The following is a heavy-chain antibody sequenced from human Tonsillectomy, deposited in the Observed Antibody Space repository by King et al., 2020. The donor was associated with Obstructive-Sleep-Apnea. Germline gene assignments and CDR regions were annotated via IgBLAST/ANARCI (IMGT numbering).Heavy chain of an antibody. CDR2: IYYSGST. CDR1: GGSISSSSYY. CDR3: ATLAVVVRKGYFDY. Sequence: QLQESGPGLVKPSETLSLTCTVSGGSISSSSYYWGWIRQPPGKGLEWIGSIYYSGSTYYNPSLKSRVTISVDTSTNQCSLKLSSVTAADTAVYYCATLAVVVRKGYFDYWGQGTLVTVSS. J-gene: IGHJ4*02. V-gene: IGHV4-39*01. D-gene: IGHD2-2*01.